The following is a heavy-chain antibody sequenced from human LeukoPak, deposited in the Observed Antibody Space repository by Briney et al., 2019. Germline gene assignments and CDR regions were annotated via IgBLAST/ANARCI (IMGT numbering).Heavy chain of an antibody. Sequence: AGSLTLSCAASGCTISSNYRSWVRQPPGKGLEWVAVIYSGGSTYYADSVKGRFTISRDNSKNTLSLQMNSLNAADTAVYYCAREKEEKVGRPCLGYWGQGTLVTVSS. D-gene: IGHD2-15*01. V-gene: IGHV3-53*01. J-gene: IGHJ4*02. CDR1: GCTISSNY. CDR2: IYSGGST. CDR3: AREKEEKVGRPCLGY.